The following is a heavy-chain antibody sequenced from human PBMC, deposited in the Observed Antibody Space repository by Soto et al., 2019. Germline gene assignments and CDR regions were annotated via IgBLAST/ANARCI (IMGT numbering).Heavy chain of an antibody. CDR2: INHSGST. CDR3: ARMGFWSGYYNVRKTYYFDY. Sequence: PSETLSLTCAVYGGSFSGYYWSWIRQPPGKGLEWIGEINHSGSTNYNPSLKSRVTISVDTSKNQFSLKLSSVTAADTAAYYCARMGFWSGYYNVRKTYYFDYWGQGTLVTVSS. J-gene: IGHJ4*02. V-gene: IGHV4-34*01. CDR1: GGSFSGYY. D-gene: IGHD3-3*01.